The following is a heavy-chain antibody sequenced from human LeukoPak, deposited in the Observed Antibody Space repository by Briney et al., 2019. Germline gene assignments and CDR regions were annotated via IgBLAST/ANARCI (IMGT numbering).Heavy chain of an antibody. Sequence: GGSLRLSCAGSGFTFRGYWIHWVRQVPGKGLVWVSRINGDGSSATYADSVKGRFTIPRDDAKNTVYLQMNNLRAEDTAVYYCARDQYYQLLLWGQGSLVTVSP. CDR2: INGDGSSA. CDR3: ARDQYYQLLL. J-gene: IGHJ4*02. V-gene: IGHV3-74*03. CDR1: GFTFRGYW. D-gene: IGHD2-2*01.